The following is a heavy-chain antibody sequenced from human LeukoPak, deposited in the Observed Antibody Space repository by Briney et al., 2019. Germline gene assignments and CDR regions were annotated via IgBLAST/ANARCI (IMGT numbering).Heavy chain of an antibody. CDR1: GFTFCSYA. Sequence: PGGSLRLSCAASGFTFCSYAMSWVRQAPGKGLEGVADIWHDGSNKYYADSVKGRFTISRDNSKNTLYLQMNSLRAEDTAVYFCARAVGPYDYWGQGTLVTVSS. V-gene: IGHV3-33*08. J-gene: IGHJ4*02. CDR2: IWHDGSNK. D-gene: IGHD3-10*01. CDR3: ARAVGPYDY.